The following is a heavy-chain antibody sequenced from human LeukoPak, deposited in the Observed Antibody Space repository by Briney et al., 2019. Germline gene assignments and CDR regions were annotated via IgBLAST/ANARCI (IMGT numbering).Heavy chain of an antibody. Sequence: SETLSLTCTVSGGSISSYYWSWIRQPPGKGLEWVGYIYYSGSTNYNPSLKSRVTISVDTSKNQFSLKLSSVTAADTAVYYCARLRSPVYWYFDLWGRGTLVTVSS. D-gene: IGHD3-10*01. CDR1: GGSISSYY. CDR2: IYYSGST. J-gene: IGHJ2*01. V-gene: IGHV4-59*08. CDR3: ARLRSPVYWYFDL.